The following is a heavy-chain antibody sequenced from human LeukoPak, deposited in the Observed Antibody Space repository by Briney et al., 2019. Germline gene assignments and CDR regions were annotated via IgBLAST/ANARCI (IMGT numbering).Heavy chain of an antibody. J-gene: IGHJ4*02. D-gene: IGHD5-18*01. V-gene: IGHV2-26*01. CDR3: ARIYVDTAMFQEDYFDY. Sequence: SGPTLVKPTETLTLTCTVFGFSLSNARMGVSWIRQPPGKALEWLAHIFSNDEKSYSTSLKSRLTISKDTSKSQVVLTMTNMDPVDTATYYCARIYVDTAMFQEDYFDYWGQGTLVTVSS. CDR1: GFSLSNARMG. CDR2: IFSNDEK.